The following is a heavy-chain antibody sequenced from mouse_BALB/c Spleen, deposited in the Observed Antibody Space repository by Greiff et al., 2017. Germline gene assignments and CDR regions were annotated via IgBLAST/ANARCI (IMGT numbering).Heavy chain of an antibody. CDR3: ARRGDEYALDY. V-gene: IGHV5-17*02. J-gene: IGHJ4*01. Sequence: EVKLQESGGGLVQPGGSRKLSCAASGFTFSSFGMHWVRQAPEKGLEWVADISSGSSTIYYADTVKGRFTISRDNPKNTLFLQMTSLRSEDTAMYYYARRGDEYALDYWGQGTSGTVSS. CDR1: GFTFSSFG. CDR2: ISSGSSTI.